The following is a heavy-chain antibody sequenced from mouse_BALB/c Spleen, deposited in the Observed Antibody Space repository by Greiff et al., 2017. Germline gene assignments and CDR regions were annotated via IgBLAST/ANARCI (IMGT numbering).Heavy chain of an antibody. V-gene: IGHV5-6*01. D-gene: IGHD1-1*01. Sequence: EVNLVESGGDLVKPGGSLKLSCAASGFTFSSYGMSWVRQTPDKRLEWVATISSGGSYTYYPDSVKGRFTISRDNAKNTLYLQMSSLKSEDTAMYYCASYYYGSSYAMDYWGQGTSVTVSS. CDR3: ASYYYGSSYAMDY. CDR2: ISSGGSYT. CDR1: GFTFSSYG. J-gene: IGHJ4*01.